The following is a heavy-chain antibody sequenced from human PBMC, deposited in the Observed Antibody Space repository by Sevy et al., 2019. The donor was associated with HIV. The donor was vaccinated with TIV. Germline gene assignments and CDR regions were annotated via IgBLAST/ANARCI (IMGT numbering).Heavy chain of an antibody. CDR3: AGENAWGRGYS. CDR2: IYYNGHI. Sequence: SETLSLTCTVSGGSITSLYWNWIRQPPGKGLERIENIYYNGHINYNPSLKSRVTLSLDTSKNQFSLRLSSVTAADTAMYYCAGENAWGRGYSWGQGTLVTVSS. CDR1: GGSITSLY. V-gene: IGHV4-59*08. D-gene: IGHD1-26*01. J-gene: IGHJ4*02.